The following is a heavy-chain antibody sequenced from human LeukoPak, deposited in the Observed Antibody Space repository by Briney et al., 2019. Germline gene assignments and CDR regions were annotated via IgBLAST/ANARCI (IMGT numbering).Heavy chain of an antibody. Sequence: ASVKVSCKASGYTFTGYYMHWVRQAPGQGLEWMGWINTNTGNPTYAQGFTGRFVFSLDTSVSTAYLQISSLKAEDTAVYYCARVEQLVADYWGQGTLVTVSS. J-gene: IGHJ4*02. V-gene: IGHV7-4-1*02. CDR1: GYTFTGYY. CDR2: INTNTGNP. D-gene: IGHD6-6*01. CDR3: ARVEQLVADY.